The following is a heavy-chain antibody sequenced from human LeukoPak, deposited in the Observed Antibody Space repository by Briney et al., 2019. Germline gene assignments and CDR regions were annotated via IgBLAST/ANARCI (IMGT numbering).Heavy chain of an antibody. D-gene: IGHD3-22*01. CDR3: ARGGRGSAAVVAPRSFDI. J-gene: IGHJ3*02. Sequence: PGGSLRLSCAASGFTFSSYAMSWVRQAPGKGLEWVSAISGSGGSTYYVDSVKGRFTISRDNSKNTLYLQMNSLRAEDSALYYCARGGRGSAAVVAPRSFDIWGQGTMVTVSS. V-gene: IGHV3-23*01. CDR1: GFTFSSYA. CDR2: ISGSGGST.